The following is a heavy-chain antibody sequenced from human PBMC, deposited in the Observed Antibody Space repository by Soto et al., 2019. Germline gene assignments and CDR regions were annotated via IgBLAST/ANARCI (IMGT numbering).Heavy chain of an antibody. CDR3: TRSRIAAADYGMDV. J-gene: IGHJ6*02. CDR1: GGSISTYY. CDR2: IYYSGST. D-gene: IGHD6-13*01. V-gene: IGHV4-59*01. Sequence: QVQLQESGPGLVKPSETLSLTCTVSGGSISTYYWSWIRQPPGQGLEWIGYIYYSGSTNYNPSLKSRVTISVDTSKNQFSLRLSSVTAADTAVYYCTRSRIAAADYGMDVWGQGTTVTVSS.